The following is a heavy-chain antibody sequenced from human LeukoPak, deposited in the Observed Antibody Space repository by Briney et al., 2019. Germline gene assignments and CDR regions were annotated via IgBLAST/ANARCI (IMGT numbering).Heavy chain of an antibody. Sequence: GGSLRLSCAASGFTFTNYAMHWVRQAPGKGLEWVAFIRYDGSTIYYADSVKGRFTISRDNSKNTLYLQMNSLRVEDTAVYYCARDWDSGGEFDYWGQGTLVTVSS. CDR3: ARDWDSGGEFDY. CDR2: IRYDGSTI. J-gene: IGHJ4*02. V-gene: IGHV3-30*02. D-gene: IGHD3-10*01. CDR1: GFTFTNYA.